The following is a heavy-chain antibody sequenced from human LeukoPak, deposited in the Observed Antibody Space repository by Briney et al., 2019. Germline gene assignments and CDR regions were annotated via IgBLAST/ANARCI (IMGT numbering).Heavy chain of an antibody. J-gene: IGHJ6*03. CDR3: ARESSSSRYFMDV. CDR2: SHYSGST. Sequence: SETLSLTCSVSGGSTSTSTSYWGWIRQPPGKGLEWIGSSHYSGSTYKDPSLKSRVTISMDTSKSQFSLKVTSLTAADSAVYYCARESSSSRYFMDVWGRGTTVTVSS. V-gene: IGHV4-39*07. D-gene: IGHD6-6*01. CDR1: GGSTSTSTSY.